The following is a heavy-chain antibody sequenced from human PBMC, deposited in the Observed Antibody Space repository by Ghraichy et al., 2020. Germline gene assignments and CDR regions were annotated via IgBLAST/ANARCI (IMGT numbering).Heavy chain of an antibody. CDR3: ARHSLAPSGIYYYFYMDV. D-gene: IGHD1-26*01. CDR1: GFTFSGSA. CDR2: IRSNNNNYAT. Sequence: ETLSLTCAASGFTFSGSALHWVRQAFGKGLEWVGRIRSNNNNYATAYASSVKGRFTISRDDSKDTSYLQINSLKTEDTAVYYCARHSLAPSGIYYYFYMDVWGKGTTVTVSS. J-gene: IGHJ6*03. V-gene: IGHV3-73*01.